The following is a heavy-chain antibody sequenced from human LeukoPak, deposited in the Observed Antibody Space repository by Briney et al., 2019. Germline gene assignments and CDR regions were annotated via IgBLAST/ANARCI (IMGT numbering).Heavy chain of an antibody. CDR3: AREGREVPPYGMDV. CDR1: GFTFSSYA. V-gene: IGHV3-30*04. Sequence: GGSLGLSCAASGFTFSSYAMHWVRQAPGKGLEWVAVISYDGSNKYYADSVKGRFTISRDNSKNTLYLQMNSLSAEDTAVYYCAREGREVPPYGMDVWGQGTTVTVSS. J-gene: IGHJ6*02. CDR2: ISYDGSNK. D-gene: IGHD3-10*01.